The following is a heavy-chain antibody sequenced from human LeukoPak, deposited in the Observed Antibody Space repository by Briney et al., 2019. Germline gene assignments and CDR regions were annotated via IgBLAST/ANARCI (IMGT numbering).Heavy chain of an antibody. V-gene: IGHV3-7*01. CDR3: AREGEGYFDY. Sequence: GGSLRLSCAASGFTFNNYWMTWVRQAPGKGLEWVANINDGGSEKYYVESVKGRFTISRDNTKNSLYLQMNSLRGEDTAVYYCAREGEGYFDYWGQGTLVIVSS. CDR2: INDGGSEK. CDR1: GFTFNNYW. D-gene: IGHD2-21*01. J-gene: IGHJ4*02.